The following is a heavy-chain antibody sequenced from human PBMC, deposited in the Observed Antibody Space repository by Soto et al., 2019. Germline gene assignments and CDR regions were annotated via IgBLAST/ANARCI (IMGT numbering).Heavy chain of an antibody. Sequence: SETLCLTCTVSGGSISGYYGSWLRQPPGKGPEWIGYMYNIGSTNYNPSLRSRVTMSIDTSQEQFSLKLTSVTATDTAVYYCARLGAYYQSLDPWGQGTVVTVSS. D-gene: IGHD2-21*01. CDR2: MYNIGST. CDR3: ARLGAYYQSLDP. J-gene: IGHJ5*02. V-gene: IGHV4-59*08. CDR1: GGSISGYY.